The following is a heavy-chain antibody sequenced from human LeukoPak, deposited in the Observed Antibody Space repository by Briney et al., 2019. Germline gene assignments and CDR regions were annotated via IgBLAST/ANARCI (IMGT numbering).Heavy chain of an antibody. D-gene: IGHD1-14*01. CDR3: ARGITYFPDY. V-gene: IGHV4-34*01. J-gene: IGHJ4*02. CDR1: GGSFSGYY. CDR2: INHSGST. Sequence: SETLSLTCAVYGGSFSGYYWSWIRQPPGKGLEWIGEINHSGSTNYNPSLKSRVTTSVDTSKNQFSLKLSSVTAADTAVYYCARGITYFPDYWGQGTLVTVSS.